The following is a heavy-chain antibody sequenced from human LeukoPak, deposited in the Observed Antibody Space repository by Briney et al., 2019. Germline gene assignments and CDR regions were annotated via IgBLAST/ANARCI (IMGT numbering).Heavy chain of an antibody. CDR3: ARDDSRWHGDFDV. V-gene: IGHV3-48*02. J-gene: IGHJ3*01. CDR2: IRSDSSTT. D-gene: IGHD6-13*01. Sequence: PGGSLRLSCAGSGFSISNYGMNWVRQAPGKGLEWLSYIRSDSSTTYYADSVEGRFTISRDNAQNSLYLQMNSLRDEDSGVYFCARDDSRWHGDFDVWGQGTMVTVSP. CDR1: GFSISNYG.